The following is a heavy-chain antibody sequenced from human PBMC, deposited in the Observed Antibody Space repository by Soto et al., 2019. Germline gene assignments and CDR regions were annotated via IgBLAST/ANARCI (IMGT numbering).Heavy chain of an antibody. CDR2: SYSSGNT. J-gene: IGHJ4*02. CDR3: ARGLSAATVVTCYFDY. V-gene: IGHV4-31*03. Sequence: QVHLQESGPGLVKPSQTLSLTCTDSGGSISSSDYYWSWIRQPPGKGLEWIGYSYSSGNTYYNPSLKSRLTISVDTAKNQFSLKLNSVTAADTALYYWARGLSAATVVTCYFDYWGQGTLVTVSS. CDR1: GGSISSSDYY. D-gene: IGHD4-17*01.